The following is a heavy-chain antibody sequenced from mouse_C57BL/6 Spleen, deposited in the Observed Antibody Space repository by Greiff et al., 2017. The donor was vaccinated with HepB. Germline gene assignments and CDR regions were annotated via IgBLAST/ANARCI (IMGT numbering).Heavy chain of an antibody. V-gene: IGHV1-42*01. CDR3: ARSGPSTIVTMYYFDY. D-gene: IGHD2-5*01. CDR2: INPSTGGT. CDR1: GYSFTGYY. Sequence: EVQLQQSGPELVKPGASVKISCKASGYSFTGYYMNWVKQSPEKSLEWIGEINPSTGGTTYNQKFKAKATLTVDKSSSTAYMQLKSLTSEDSAVYYCARSGPSTIVTMYYFDYWGQGTTLTVSS. J-gene: IGHJ2*01.